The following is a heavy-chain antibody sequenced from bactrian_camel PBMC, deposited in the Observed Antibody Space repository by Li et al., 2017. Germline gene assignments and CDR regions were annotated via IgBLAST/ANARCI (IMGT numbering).Heavy chain of an antibody. Sequence: VQLVESGGGSVQVGGSLRLSCSVSGYTYTSYCNHWFRQAPQKEREGVAAIYSGDGAAIYTDSAKGRFTISRDNVKDTLYLQMNSLKIEDTAVYYCALGSSRQATMTARGKGTQVTVS. V-gene: IGHV3S26*01. CDR2: IYSGDGAA. D-gene: IGHD3*01. CDR1: GYTYTSYC. J-gene: IGHJ4*01.